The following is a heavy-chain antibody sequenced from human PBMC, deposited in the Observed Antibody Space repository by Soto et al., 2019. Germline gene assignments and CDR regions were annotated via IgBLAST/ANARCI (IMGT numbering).Heavy chain of an antibody. Sequence: SETLSLTCTVSGGSISNYYWSWIRQPPGEGLEWIGYIYYSGSTNYNPSLKSRVTISVDTSKNQFSLKLTSVTAADTALYYCARHRYSYGVYYFDYWGQGTLVTVSS. CDR1: GGSISNYY. D-gene: IGHD5-18*01. J-gene: IGHJ4*02. V-gene: IGHV4-59*08. CDR3: ARHRYSYGVYYFDY. CDR2: IYYSGST.